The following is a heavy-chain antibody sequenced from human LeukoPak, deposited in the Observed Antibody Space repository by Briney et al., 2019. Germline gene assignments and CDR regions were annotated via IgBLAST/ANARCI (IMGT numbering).Heavy chain of an antibody. CDR1: GGTFSSYA. V-gene: IGHV1-69*05. D-gene: IGHD6-13*01. CDR2: IIPIFGTA. CDR3: ARRDKYNSRRYWVDP. Sequence: SVKVSCKASGGTFSSYAISWVRQAPGQGLEWMGGIIPIFGTANYAQKFQGRVTITTDESTSTAYMELSSLRSEDTAVYYCARRDKYNSRRYWVDPLGQGTLGTGSS. J-gene: IGHJ5*02.